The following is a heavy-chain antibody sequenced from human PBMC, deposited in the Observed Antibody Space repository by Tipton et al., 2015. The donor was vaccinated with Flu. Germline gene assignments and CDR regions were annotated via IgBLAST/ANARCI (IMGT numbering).Heavy chain of an antibody. V-gene: IGHV3-20*01. CDR1: GFTFDDYG. Sequence: TASGFTFDDYGMSWVRQAPGKGLEWVSGINWHGGSKGYADSVKGRFTISRDNAKNSLYLQMNSLRAEDTALYHCARYREEDYYDSRGYYFRYFDLWGRCTLVTVSS. CDR2: INWHGGSK. J-gene: IGHJ2*01. D-gene: IGHD3-22*01. CDR3: ARYREEDYYDSRGYYFRYFDL.